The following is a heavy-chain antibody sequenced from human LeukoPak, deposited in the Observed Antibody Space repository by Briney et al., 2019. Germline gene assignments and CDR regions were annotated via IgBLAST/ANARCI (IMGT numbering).Heavy chain of an antibody. CDR2: ISSSGSTI. V-gene: IGHV3-48*03. Sequence: GGSLRLSCAASGFTFSSYEMNWVRQAPGKGLEWVSYISSSGSTIYYADSVKGRFTISRDNSKNTLYLQMNSLRAEDTAVYFCAKRGVVIRVILVGFHKEAYYFDSWGQGALVTVSS. CDR1: GFTFSSYE. D-gene: IGHD2-21*01. J-gene: IGHJ4*02. CDR3: AKRGVVIRVILVGFHKEAYYFDS.